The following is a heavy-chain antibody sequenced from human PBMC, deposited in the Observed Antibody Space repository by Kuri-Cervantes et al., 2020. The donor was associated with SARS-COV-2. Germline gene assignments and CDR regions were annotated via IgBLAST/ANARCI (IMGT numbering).Heavy chain of an antibody. V-gene: IGHV3-7*03. J-gene: IGHJ3*02. CDR2: IKQDGSEK. D-gene: IGHD2-15*01. CDR1: GFTFSGYW. Sequence: GGSLRLSCAASGFTFSGYWMSWVRQAPGKGLEWVANIKQDGSEKYYVDSVKGRFTISRDNAKNSLYLQMNSLRAEDTAVYYCARDIVVVVAATPGDAFDIWGQGTMVTVSS. CDR3: ARDIVVVVAATPGDAFDI.